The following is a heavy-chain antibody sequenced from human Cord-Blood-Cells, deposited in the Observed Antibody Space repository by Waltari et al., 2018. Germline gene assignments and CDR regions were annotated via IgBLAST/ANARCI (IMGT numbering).Heavy chain of an antibody. CDR1: GGSISSSSYY. CDR3: ARLDYDILTGYPSGAFDI. D-gene: IGHD3-9*01. V-gene: IGHV4-39*01. CDR2: IYYSGST. J-gene: IGHJ3*02. Sequence: QLQLQESGPGLVKPSETLSLTCTVSGGSISSSSYYWGWIRQPPGKGLEWIGSIYYSGSTYYNPSLKRRVTISVDTSKNQFSLKLSSVTAADTAVYYCARLDYDILTGYPSGAFDIWGQGTMVTVSS.